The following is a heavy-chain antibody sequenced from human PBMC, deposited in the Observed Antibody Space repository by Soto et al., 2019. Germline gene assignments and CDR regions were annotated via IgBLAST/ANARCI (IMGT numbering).Heavy chain of an antibody. Sequence: SETLSLTCTVSGGSINSGDYYWTWVRQPPGKGLEWIGNIFHSGSTYYTPSLQSRVTISLDTSKKHFSLKLSSVTPADTAVYYCARDRYYGSGTYYNFYSGMDVWGQGTTVTV. J-gene: IGHJ6*02. V-gene: IGHV4-30-4*01. CDR1: GGSINSGDYY. D-gene: IGHD3-10*01. CDR2: IFHSGST. CDR3: ARDRYYGSGTYYNFYSGMDV.